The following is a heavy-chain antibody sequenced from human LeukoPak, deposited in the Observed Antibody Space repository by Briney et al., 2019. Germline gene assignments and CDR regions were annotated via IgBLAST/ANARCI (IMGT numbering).Heavy chain of an antibody. D-gene: IGHD3-10*01. V-gene: IGHV4-34*01. CDR2: INHSGST. Sequence: SETLSLTCAVYGGSFSGYYWSWIRQPPGKGLEWIGEINHSGSTNYNPSLKSRVTISVDTSKNQFSLKLSSVTAADTAVYYCARGRGSLFGTYYYGSGSYPLDYWGQGTLVTVSS. CDR1: GGSFSGYY. J-gene: IGHJ4*02. CDR3: ARGRGSLFGTYYYGSGSYPLDY.